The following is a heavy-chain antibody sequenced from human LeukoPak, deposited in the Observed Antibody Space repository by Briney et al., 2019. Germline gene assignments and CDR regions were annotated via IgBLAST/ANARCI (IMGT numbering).Heavy chain of an antibody. CDR2: IYYSGST. D-gene: IGHD6-25*01. CDR3: ARIDSSGEIDY. V-gene: IGHV4-59*08. J-gene: IGHJ4*02. Sequence: PSETLSLTCTVSGGSISSYYWSWIRQPPGKGLEWIGYIYYSGSTNYNPSLKSRVTISVDTSKNRFSLKLSSVTAADTAVYYCARIDSSGEIDYWGQGTLVTVSS. CDR1: GGSISSYY.